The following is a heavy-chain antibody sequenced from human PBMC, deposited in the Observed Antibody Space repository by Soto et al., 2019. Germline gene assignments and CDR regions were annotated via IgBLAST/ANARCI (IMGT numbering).Heavy chain of an antibody. CDR1: GGTFSSYA. CDR3: ARTPYYPPYYFDY. Sequence: GASVKVSCKASGGTFSSYAISWVRQAPGQGLEWMGGIIPIFGTANYAQKFQGRVTITADESTSTAYMELSSLRSEDTAVYYCARTPYYPPYYFDYWGQGTLVTVSS. D-gene: IGHD1-26*01. V-gene: IGHV1-69*13. CDR2: IIPIFGTA. J-gene: IGHJ4*02.